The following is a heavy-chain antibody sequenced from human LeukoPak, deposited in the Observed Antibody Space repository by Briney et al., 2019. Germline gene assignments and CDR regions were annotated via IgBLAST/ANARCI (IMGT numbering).Heavy chain of an antibody. J-gene: IGHJ6*02. V-gene: IGHV1-2*02. CDR3: ARDLGALGYCSGGSCYYYYGMDV. D-gene: IGHD2-15*01. CDR2: INPNSGGT. CDR1: GYTFTGYY. Sequence: ASVKVSCKASGYTFTGYYMHWVRQAPGQGLEWMGWINPNSGGTNYAQKFQGRVTMTRDTSISTAYMELSRLRSDDTAVYYCARDLGALGYCSGGSCYYYYGMDVWGQGTTVTVSS.